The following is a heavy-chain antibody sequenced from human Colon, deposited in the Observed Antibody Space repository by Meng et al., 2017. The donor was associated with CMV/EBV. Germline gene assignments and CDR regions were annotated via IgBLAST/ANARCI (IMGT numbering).Heavy chain of an antibody. J-gene: IGHJ4*02. CDR3: ARAARDRIHYDGSGSYFDS. Sequence: SETLSLTCAVSGGSITQNYWSWIRQSPGKGLEWIGYTYYSGSTNYNPSLKSRVTISVDTSKNHVSLRLTSVTAADTAVYYCARAARDRIHYDGSGSYFDSWGQGTLVTVSS. V-gene: IGHV4-59*01. D-gene: IGHD3-10*01. CDR1: GGSITQNY. CDR2: TYYSGST.